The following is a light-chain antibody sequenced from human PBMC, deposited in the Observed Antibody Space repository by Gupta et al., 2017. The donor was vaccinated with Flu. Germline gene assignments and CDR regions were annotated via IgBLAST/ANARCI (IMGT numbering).Light chain of an antibody. CDR1: QSLVHSNGNTY. V-gene: IGKV2-30*02. Sequence: VVMTQSPLSLPVTLGQPASISCRSSQSLVHSNGNTYLTWFQQRPGQSPRRLIYRVSNRDSGVPDRFSGSGSGTDFTLKISRVEAEDVGIYYCMQGTHWPTFGQGTKVEIK. J-gene: IGKJ1*01. CDR3: MQGTHWPT. CDR2: RVS.